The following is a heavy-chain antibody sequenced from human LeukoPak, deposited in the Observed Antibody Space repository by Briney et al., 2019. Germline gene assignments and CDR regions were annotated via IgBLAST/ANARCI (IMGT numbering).Heavy chain of an antibody. Sequence: SETLSPTCTVSGGSISSYYWSWIRQSPGKGLEWIGYIYYSGSTKHNPSLKSRVTMSLDTSKNQFSLKLRSVTAADTAVYYCGRCYGSGTYAAFDIWGQGTMVTVSS. CDR3: GRCYGSGTYAAFDI. CDR2: IYYSGST. J-gene: IGHJ3*02. CDR1: GGSISSYY. D-gene: IGHD3-10*01. V-gene: IGHV4-59*01.